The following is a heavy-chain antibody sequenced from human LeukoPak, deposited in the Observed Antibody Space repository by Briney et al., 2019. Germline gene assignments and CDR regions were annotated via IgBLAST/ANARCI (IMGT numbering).Heavy chain of an antibody. CDR1: GVSVSTYY. D-gene: IGHD2-15*01. CDR2: IYYSGST. J-gene: IGHJ4*02. CDR3: ASTSGYCSGGNCYSAFDY. V-gene: IGHV4-59*02. Sequence: PSETLSLTCTVSGVSVSTYYWNWIRQPPGKGLEWIGYIYYSGSTNYNPSLKSRLTISVDTSNNQFSLKLSSVTAADTAVYYCASTSGYCSGGNCYSAFDYWGRGTLVTVSS.